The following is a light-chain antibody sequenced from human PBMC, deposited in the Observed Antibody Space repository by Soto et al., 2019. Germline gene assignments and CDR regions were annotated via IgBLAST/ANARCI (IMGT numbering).Light chain of an antibody. V-gene: IGLV4-69*01. CDR2: GTSDGSH. CDR1: SGHSDYA. J-gene: IGLJ3*02. Sequence: QLVLTQSPSASASPGASVKLTCTLSSGHSDYAIAWHQQQPEKGPRYLVKGTSDGSHTKGDGIPDRFSGSSSGADRYLTISSLRSDDEADYYCQAWGTGGVFGGGTKLTVL. CDR3: QAWGTGGV.